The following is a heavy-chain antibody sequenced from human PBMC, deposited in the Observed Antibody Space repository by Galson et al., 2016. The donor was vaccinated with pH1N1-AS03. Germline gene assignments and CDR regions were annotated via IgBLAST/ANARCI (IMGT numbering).Heavy chain of an antibody. CDR1: GYTFTSYY. CDR3: ARVSAGLTGYYYAMDV. Sequence: SVKVSCKASGYTFTSYYIHWVRRAPGQGREWMGITNPSDGNTNYAQRFQGRVTMTRDTSTSTVYMELSSLRSDDTAVYYCARVSAGLTGYYYAMDVWGQGTTVTVSS. J-gene: IGHJ6*02. D-gene: IGHD4/OR15-4a*01. CDR2: TNPSDGNT. V-gene: IGHV1-46*01.